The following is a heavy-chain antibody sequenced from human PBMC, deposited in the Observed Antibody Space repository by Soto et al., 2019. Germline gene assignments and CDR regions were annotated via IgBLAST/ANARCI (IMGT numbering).Heavy chain of an antibody. CDR2: IFYTGVT. V-gene: IGHV4-61*03. Sequence: QVQLQESGPGLVKPSETLSLTCSVSGGSVSNASFYWTWIRQAPGPGLEYIGYIFYTGVTNYNHSLSSRVTISLDTSKNHFSLKLNSMTAADTAVYYCVRVLDSSWYADLWGRGTLVTVSS. D-gene: IGHD3-22*01. J-gene: IGHJ2*01. CDR3: VRVLDSSWYADL. CDR1: GGSVSNASFY.